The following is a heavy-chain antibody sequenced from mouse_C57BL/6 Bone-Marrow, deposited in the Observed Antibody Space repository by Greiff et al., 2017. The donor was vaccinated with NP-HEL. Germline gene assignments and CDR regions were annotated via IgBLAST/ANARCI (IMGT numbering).Heavy chain of an antibody. CDR3: ARSPYGGYFDV. Sequence: QVQLQQSGPELVKPGASVKISCKASGYAFSSSWMNWVKQRPGKGLEWIGRIYPGDGDTNYNGKFKGKATLTADKSSSTAYMQLSSLTSEDSAVYFCARSPYGGYFDVWGTGTTVTVSS. D-gene: IGHD1-1*01. CDR1: GYAFSSSW. V-gene: IGHV1-82*01. J-gene: IGHJ1*03. CDR2: IYPGDGDT.